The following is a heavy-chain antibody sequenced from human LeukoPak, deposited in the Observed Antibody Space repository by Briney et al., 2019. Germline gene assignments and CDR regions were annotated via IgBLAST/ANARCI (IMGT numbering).Heavy chain of an antibody. Sequence: SETLSLTCTVSGGSISSYYWSWIRQPPGKGLEWSGNIYYSGSTNYNPSLKSRVTISVDTSKNQFSLKLSSVTAADTAVYYCARLGYCSSTSCLPFDPRGQGTLVTVSS. J-gene: IGHJ5*02. D-gene: IGHD2-2*01. CDR2: IYYSGST. V-gene: IGHV4-59*01. CDR1: GGSISSYY. CDR3: ARLGYCSSTSCLPFDP.